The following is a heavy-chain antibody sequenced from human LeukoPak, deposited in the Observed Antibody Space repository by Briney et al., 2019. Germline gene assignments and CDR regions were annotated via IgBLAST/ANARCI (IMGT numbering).Heavy chain of an antibody. CDR2: ISYDGSNK. D-gene: IGHD3-3*01. J-gene: IGHJ4*02. V-gene: IGHV3-30-3*01. CDR3: ARDQEWFLDY. Sequence: GRSLRLSCAASGFTFSSYAMHWVRQAPGKGLEWVAVISYDGSNKYYADSVKGRFTISRDNSKNTLYLQMNSLRAEDTAVYYCARDQEWFLDYWGQGTLVTVSS. CDR1: GFTFSSYA.